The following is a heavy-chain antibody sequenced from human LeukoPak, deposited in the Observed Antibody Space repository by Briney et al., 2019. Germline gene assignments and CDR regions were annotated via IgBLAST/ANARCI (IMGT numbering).Heavy chain of an antibody. D-gene: IGHD6-19*01. CDR1: GGTFSSYA. CDR2: TIPIFGTA. V-gene: IGHV1-69*13. J-gene: IGHJ4*02. CDR3: ARGAPNWARRGYSSGWYLDY. Sequence: ASVKVSCKASGGTFSSYAISWVRQAPGQGLEWMGGTIPIFGTANYAQKFQGRVTITADESTSTAYMELSSLRSEDTAVYYCARGAPNWARRGYSSGWYLDYWGQGTLVTVSS.